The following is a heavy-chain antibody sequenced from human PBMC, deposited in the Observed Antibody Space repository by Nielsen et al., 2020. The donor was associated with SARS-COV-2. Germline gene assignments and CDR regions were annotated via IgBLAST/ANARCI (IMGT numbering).Heavy chain of an antibody. V-gene: IGHV3-33*01. CDR2: IWFDGSDK. D-gene: IGHD3-22*01. CDR3: AREGILFYDTSGLDY. Sequence: GESLKISCAASGFTFNAYAMHWVRQAPGKGLEWVAVIWFDGSDKYYADFVKDRFTISRDNSKNILYLEMTSLRAEDTAVYYCAREGILFYDTSGLDYWGQGTLVTVSS. J-gene: IGHJ4*02. CDR1: GFTFNAYA.